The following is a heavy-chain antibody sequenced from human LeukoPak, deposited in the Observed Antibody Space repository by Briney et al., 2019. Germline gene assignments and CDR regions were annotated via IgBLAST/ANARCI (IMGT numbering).Heavy chain of an antibody. J-gene: IGHJ4*02. D-gene: IGHD3-22*01. V-gene: IGHV3-33*01. CDR2: IWYDGSNK. CDR1: GFTFSSYV. CDR3: ARDHYGNSGYLAY. Sequence: GGSLRLSCAASGFTFSSYVTHWVRQAPGKGLEWVAVIWYDGSNKYYADFVKGRFTISRDNSKNTLSLQMNSLRAEDTALYYCARDHYGNSGYLAYWGQGTLVTVSS.